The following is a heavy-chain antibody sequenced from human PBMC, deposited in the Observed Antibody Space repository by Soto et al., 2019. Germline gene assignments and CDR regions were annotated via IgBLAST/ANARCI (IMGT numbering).Heavy chain of an antibody. CDR3: ARGRTSTTYWGLFYN. J-gene: IGHJ4*02. CDR1: GFTFSGYW. Sequence: EVQLVESGGGLVQPGGSLRLSCAGSGFTFSGYWMHWVRQAPGKGPVWVSRLNPNGTFTTNADSVKGRFTISRDNAKNTAYLQMNSLRADDTAVYYCARGRTSTTYWGLFYNWGQGTLVTVSS. D-gene: IGHD7-27*01. CDR2: LNPNGTFT. V-gene: IGHV3-74*01.